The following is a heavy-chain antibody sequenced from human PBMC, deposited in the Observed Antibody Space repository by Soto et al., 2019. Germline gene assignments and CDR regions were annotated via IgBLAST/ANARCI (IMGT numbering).Heavy chain of an antibody. CDR2: IGGSGSSA. Sequence: EVQLLESGGGLVQPGGSLRLSCAASGFTFKNFAVRWFRQAPGKGMEWVSAIGGSGSSANYADSVKGRFTGSRDDSKSTLYLQMSGLRVDDTALYYCAKDAVAYNGEWDWFDLWGQGTLVTVSS. CDR3: AKDAVAYNGEWDWFDL. V-gene: IGHV3-23*01. J-gene: IGHJ5*02. D-gene: IGHD3-10*01. CDR1: GFTFKNFA.